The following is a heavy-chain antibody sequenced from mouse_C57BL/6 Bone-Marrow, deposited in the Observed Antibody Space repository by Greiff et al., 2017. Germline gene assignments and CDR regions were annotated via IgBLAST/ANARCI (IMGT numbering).Heavy chain of an antibody. V-gene: IGHV5-6*01. D-gene: IGHD1-1*01. CDR2: ISSGGSYT. CDR1: GFTFSSYG. J-gene: IGHJ3*01. Sequence: DVHLVESGGDLVKPGGSLKLSCAASGFTFSSYGMSWVRQTPDKRLEWVATISSGGSYTYYPDSVKGRFTISRDNAKNTLYLQMSSLKSEDTAMYYCARRGYGSRFAYWGQGTLVTVSA. CDR3: ARRGYGSRFAY.